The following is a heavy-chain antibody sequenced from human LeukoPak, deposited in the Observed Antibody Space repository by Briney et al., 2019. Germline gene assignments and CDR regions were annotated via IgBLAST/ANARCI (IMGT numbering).Heavy chain of an antibody. D-gene: IGHD2-21*01. CDR3: ARAGGSYSPSDC. J-gene: IGHJ4*02. Sequence: ASVKVSCKASGGTFSSYAISWVRQAPGQGLEWMGGIIPIFGTANYAQKFQGRVTMTTDTSTSTAYMELRSLRSDDTAVFYCARAGGSYSPSDCWGQGTLVTVSS. CDR2: IIPIFGTA. CDR1: GGTFSSYA. V-gene: IGHV1-69*05.